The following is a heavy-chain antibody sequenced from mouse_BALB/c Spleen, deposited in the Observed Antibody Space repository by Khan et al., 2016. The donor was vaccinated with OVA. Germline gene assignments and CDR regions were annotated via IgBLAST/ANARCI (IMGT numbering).Heavy chain of an antibody. J-gene: IGHJ2*01. CDR1: GYSITSDYA. CDR3: ASGRLLRRYHYYFDY. Sequence: EVQLQQSGPGLLKPSQSLSLTCTVTGYSITSDYAWNWIRHLPGNKLEWMAYISYSGSTTYTPSLSSRISITRDTSKNQFFLQMNSLTTEDTDTYYCASGRLLRRYHYYFDYWGQGTTLTVSS. V-gene: IGHV3-2*02. D-gene: IGHD1-1*01. CDR2: ISYSGST.